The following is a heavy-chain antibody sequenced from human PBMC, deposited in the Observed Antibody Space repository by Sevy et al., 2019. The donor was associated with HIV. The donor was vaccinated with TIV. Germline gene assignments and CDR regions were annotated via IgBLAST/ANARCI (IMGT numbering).Heavy chain of an antibody. D-gene: IGHD3-10*01. J-gene: IGHJ5*02. V-gene: IGHV1-69*13. CDR1: GGTFSSYA. Sequence: ASVKVSCKASGGTFSSYAISWVRQAPGQGLEWMGGIIPIFGTANYAQKFQGRVTITADESTITAYMELSSLRSEDTAVYYCARERYGSGSYPWFDPWGQGTLVTVSS. CDR2: IIPIFGTA. CDR3: ARERYGSGSYPWFDP.